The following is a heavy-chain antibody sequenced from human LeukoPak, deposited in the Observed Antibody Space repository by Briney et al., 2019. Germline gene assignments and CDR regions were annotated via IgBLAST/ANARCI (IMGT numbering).Heavy chain of an antibody. Sequence: GGSLRLSCAASGFTFSSYAMSWVRQAPGKGLEWVSYIHSGTGPMYYADSVKGRFTISRDNARNSLYLQMNSLRDEDTAVYYCARIYSGYSSNLVDYWGQGTLVTVSS. CDR3: ARIYSGYSSNLVDY. CDR2: IHSGTGPM. V-gene: IGHV3-48*02. D-gene: IGHD5-12*01. CDR1: GFTFSSYA. J-gene: IGHJ4*02.